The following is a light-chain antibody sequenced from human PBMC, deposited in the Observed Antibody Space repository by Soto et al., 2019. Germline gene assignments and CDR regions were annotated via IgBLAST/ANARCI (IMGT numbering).Light chain of an antibody. Sequence: DIVMTQSPDSLAVSLGERATINCKSSQSVLFNSNNKNYLAWYQQKPGQSPKLLIYWASTRESGVPDRFSGSGSGTDFTLTISSLQAEDVVIYYCQQCYSTPQTFGQGTTVEIK. CDR2: WAS. CDR3: QQCYSTPQT. J-gene: IGKJ1*01. V-gene: IGKV4-1*01. CDR1: QSVLFNSNNKNY.